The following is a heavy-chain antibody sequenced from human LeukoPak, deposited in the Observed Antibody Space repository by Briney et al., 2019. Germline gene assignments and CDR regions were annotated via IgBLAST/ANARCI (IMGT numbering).Heavy chain of an antibody. D-gene: IGHD1-7*01. J-gene: IGHJ5*02. CDR3: ARETTGRTYNWNYWGMGGKYNWFDP. CDR2: IKQDGSEK. CDR1: GFTFSSYW. V-gene: IGHV3-7*01. Sequence: SGGSLRLSCAASGFTFSSYWMSWVRQAPGKGLEWVANIKQDGSEKYYVDSVKGRFTISRDNAKNSLYLQMNSLRAEDTAVYYCARETTGRTYNWNYWGMGGKYNWFDPWGQGTLVTVSS.